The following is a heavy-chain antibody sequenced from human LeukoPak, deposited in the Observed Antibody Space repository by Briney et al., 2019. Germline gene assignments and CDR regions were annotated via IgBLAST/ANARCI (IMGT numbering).Heavy chain of an antibody. CDR2: INPNSGGT. CDR1: GYTFTGYY. Sequence: ASVKVSCKASGYTFTGYYMHWVRQAPGQGLEWMGWINPNSGGTNYAQKFQGWVTMTRDTSISTAYIELSRLRSDDTAVYYCARDQGWGVMVYYFDYWGQGTLVTVSS. J-gene: IGHJ4*02. V-gene: IGHV1-2*04. CDR3: ARDQGWGVMVYYFDY. D-gene: IGHD3-16*01.